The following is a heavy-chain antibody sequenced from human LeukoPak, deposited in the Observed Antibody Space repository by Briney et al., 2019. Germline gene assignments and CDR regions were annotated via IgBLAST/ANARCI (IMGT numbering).Heavy chain of an antibody. V-gene: IGHV4-31*03. CDR2: IYYSGST. J-gene: IGHJ3*02. CDR1: GGSISSGGYY. Sequence: SETLSLTCTVSGGSISSGGYYWSWIRQHPGKGLEWIGYIYYSGSTYYNPSLKSRVTISVDTSKNQFSLKLSSVTAADTAVYYCARAPYYYDSSGYYRHNQDIWGQGTMVTVSS. D-gene: IGHD3-22*01. CDR3: ARAPYYYDSSGYYRHNQDI.